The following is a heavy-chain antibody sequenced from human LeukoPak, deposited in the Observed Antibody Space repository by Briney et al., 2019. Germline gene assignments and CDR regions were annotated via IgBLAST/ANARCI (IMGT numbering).Heavy chain of an antibody. D-gene: IGHD6-13*01. CDR3: AKNKRAYTTSAFDY. Sequence: GGSLRLSCAASGFTFSSYAMSWVRQAPGKGLEWVSGISGSGASTYYADSVKGRFTISGDNSKNTLYLQMNSLRAEDTAVYYCAKNKRAYTTSAFDYWGQGTLVTVSS. V-gene: IGHV3-23*01. CDR1: GFTFSSYA. J-gene: IGHJ4*02. CDR2: ISGSGAST.